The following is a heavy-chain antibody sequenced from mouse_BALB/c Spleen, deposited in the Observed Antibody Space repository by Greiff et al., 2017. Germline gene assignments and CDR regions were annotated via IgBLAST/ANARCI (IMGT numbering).Heavy chain of an antibody. D-gene: IGHD1-3*01. CDR2: IRNKANGYTT. CDR1: GFTFTDYY. Sequence: EVQGVESGGGLVQPGGSLRLSCATSGFTFTDYYMSWVRQPPGQALEWLGFIRNKANGYTTEYSASVKGRFTISRDNSQSILYLQMNTLRAEDSATYYCARDTPICAMDYWGQGTSVTVSS. J-gene: IGHJ4*01. V-gene: IGHV7-3*02. CDR3: ARDTPICAMDY.